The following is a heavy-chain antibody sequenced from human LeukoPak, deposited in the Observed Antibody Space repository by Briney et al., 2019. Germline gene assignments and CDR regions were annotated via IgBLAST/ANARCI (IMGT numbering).Heavy chain of an antibody. V-gene: IGHV3-53*01. CDR2: IYSDGRT. CDR1: GFTVSSNY. J-gene: IGHJ4*02. D-gene: IGHD5-12*01. CDR3: ARDRGGSLGYSGYDWSFDY. Sequence: GGSLRLSCAASGFTVSSNYMSGVRQAPGKGLEWVSVIYSDGRTKYADSVKGRFTISRDNSKNTLSLQMNGLRAEHTAVYYCARDRGGSLGYSGYDWSFDYWGQGSLVTVSS.